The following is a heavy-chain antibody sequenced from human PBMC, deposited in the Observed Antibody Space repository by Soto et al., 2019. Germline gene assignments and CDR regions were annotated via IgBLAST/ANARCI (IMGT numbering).Heavy chain of an antibody. D-gene: IGHD3-22*01. J-gene: IGHJ4*02. V-gene: IGHV3-23*01. Sequence: GGSLRLSCAASGFTFSSYAMSWVRQAPGKGLEWVSAISGSGGSTYYADSVKGRFTISRDNSKNTLYLQMNSLRAEDTAVYYCAKAPRDYYDSSGLAGWGQGTLVTVSS. CDR3: AKAPRDYYDSSGLAG. CDR2: ISGSGGST. CDR1: GFTFSSYA.